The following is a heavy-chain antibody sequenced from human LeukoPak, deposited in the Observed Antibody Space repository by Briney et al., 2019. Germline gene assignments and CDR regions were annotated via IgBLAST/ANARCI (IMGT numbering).Heavy chain of an antibody. J-gene: IGHJ4*02. CDR2: IIPIFGTA. CDR1: GGTFSSYA. CDR3: ARDDSSGY. D-gene: IGHD3-22*01. V-gene: IGHV1-69*13. Sequence: AASVKVSFKASGGTFSSYAISWVRQAPGQGLEWMGGIIPIFGTANYAQKFQGRVTITADESTSTAYMELSSLRSEDTAVYYCARDDSSGYWGQGTLVTVSS.